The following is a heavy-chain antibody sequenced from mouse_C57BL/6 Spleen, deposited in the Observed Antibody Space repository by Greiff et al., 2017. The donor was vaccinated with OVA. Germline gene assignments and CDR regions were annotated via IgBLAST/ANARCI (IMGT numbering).Heavy chain of an antibody. CDR1: GFNIKDYY. V-gene: IGHV14-1*01. J-gene: IGHJ3*01. D-gene: IGHD1-1*01. CDR2: IDPEDGDT. Sequence: EVQLQQSGAELVRPGASVKLSCTASGFNIKDYYMHWVKQRPEQGLEWIGRIDPEDGDTEYATKFQGQATMTADTSSNTAYLQLSSLTSEDTAVYYCTTGIYLRGFAYWGQGTLVTVSA. CDR3: TTGIYLRGFAY.